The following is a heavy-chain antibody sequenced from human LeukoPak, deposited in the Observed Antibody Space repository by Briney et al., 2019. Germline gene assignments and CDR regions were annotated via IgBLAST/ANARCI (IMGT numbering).Heavy chain of an antibody. V-gene: IGHV4-4*07. CDR2: IFTSGST. D-gene: IGHD3-16*01. J-gene: IGHJ5*02. CDR1: GGSISSDY. CDR3: SRGGANDL. Sequence: SETLSLTCTVSGGSISSDYWSWIRQPAGKGLEWMGRIFTSGSTSYNPSLKSRVTMSLDTSKNQFSLELSSVTAADTAVYFCSRGGANDLWGQGTLVTVSS.